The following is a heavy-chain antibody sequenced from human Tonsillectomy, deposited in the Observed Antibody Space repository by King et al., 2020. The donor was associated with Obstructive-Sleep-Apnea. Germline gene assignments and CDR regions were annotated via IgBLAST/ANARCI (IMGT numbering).Heavy chain of an antibody. Sequence: QLVQSGAEVKKPGASVKVSCKASGYTFTDYYMHWMRQAPGQGLEWMGWINPNSGGTNYAQKFQGRVTMTRDTSISTAYMELSRLTSDYTAVYYCARDRPPAYGSGSKNWFDPWGQGTLVTVSS. J-gene: IGHJ5*02. CDR2: INPNSGGT. CDR1: GYTFTDYY. D-gene: IGHD3-10*01. CDR3: ARDRPPAYGSGSKNWFDP. V-gene: IGHV1-2*02.